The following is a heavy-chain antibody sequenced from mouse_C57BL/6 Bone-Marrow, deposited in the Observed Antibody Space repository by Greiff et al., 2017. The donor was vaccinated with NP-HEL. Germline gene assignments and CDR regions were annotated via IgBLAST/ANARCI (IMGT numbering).Heavy chain of an antibody. CDR1: GFTFSDYG. J-gene: IGHJ2*01. CDR3: ARPYYGNSLYYFDY. V-gene: IGHV5-17*01. D-gene: IGHD2-10*01. CDR2: ISSGSSTI. Sequence: DVHLVESGGGLVKPGGSLKLSCAASGFTFSDYGMHWVRQAPEKGLEWVAYISSGSSTIYYADTVKGRFTISRDNAKNTLFLQMTSLRSEDTAMYYCARPYYGNSLYYFDYWGQGTTLTVSS.